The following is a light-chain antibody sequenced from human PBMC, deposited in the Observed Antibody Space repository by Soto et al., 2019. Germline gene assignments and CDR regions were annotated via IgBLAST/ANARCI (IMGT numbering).Light chain of an antibody. CDR1: QSVSSN. V-gene: IGKV3-15*01. CDR2: GAS. CDR3: QQYNNSPQWT. J-gene: IGKJ1*01. Sequence: EIVMTQSPATLSVSPGERATLSCRASQSVSSNLAWYQQKPGQAPRLLIYGASTRATGIPARFSGSGSGKEFPLTLSSLQSEDFAVSYCQQYNNSPQWTFGQATKLDIK.